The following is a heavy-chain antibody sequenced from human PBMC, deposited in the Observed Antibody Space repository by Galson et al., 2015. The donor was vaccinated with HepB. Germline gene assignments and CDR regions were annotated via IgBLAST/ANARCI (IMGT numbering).Heavy chain of an antibody. V-gene: IGHV3-23*01. CDR2: ISGSGGST. CDR1: GFTFSSYA. D-gene: IGHD2-21*01. J-gene: IGHJ4*02. CDR3: AKRCAGGDCYAYDY. Sequence: SLRLSCAASGFTFSSYAMSWVRQAPGRGLEWVSAISGSGGSTYYADSVKGRFTISRDNSKNTLYLQMNSLRAEDTAVYYCAKRCAGGDCYAYDYWGQGTLVTVSS.